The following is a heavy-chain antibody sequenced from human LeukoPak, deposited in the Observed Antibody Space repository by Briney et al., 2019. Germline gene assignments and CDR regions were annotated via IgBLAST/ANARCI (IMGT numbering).Heavy chain of an antibody. Sequence: GGSLRLSCAASGFTFSSYSIDWVRQAPGKGLEGLSYISSSSSTIYFADSVKGRFTISRDNAKNSAYLHMNSLRAEDTAVYYCARVWSSGYTKDYWGQGTLVTVS. CDR1: GFTFSSYS. CDR3: ARVWSSGYTKDY. V-gene: IGHV3-48*04. CDR2: ISSSSSTI. J-gene: IGHJ4*02. D-gene: IGHD3-22*01.